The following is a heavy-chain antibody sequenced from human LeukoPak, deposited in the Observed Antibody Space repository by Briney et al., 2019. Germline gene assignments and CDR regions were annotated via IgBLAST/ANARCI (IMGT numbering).Heavy chain of an antibody. CDR3: AKGQNYDLYAFDI. D-gene: IGHD3-3*01. CDR1: GLTFDDYA. V-gene: IGHV3-9*03. Sequence: PGGSLRLSCAASGLTFDDYAMHWVRQAPGKGLEWVSGISWNSGSIGYADSVKGRFTISRDNAKNSLYLQMNSLRVEDMALYYCAKGQNYDLYAFDIWGQGTMVSVSS. CDR2: ISWNSGSI. J-gene: IGHJ3*02.